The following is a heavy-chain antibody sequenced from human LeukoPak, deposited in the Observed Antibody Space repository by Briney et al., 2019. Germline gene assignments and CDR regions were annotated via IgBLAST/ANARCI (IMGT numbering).Heavy chain of an antibody. Sequence: ASVKVSCKASGYTFTSYGISWVRQAPGQGLEWMGWISAYNGNTNYAQKLQGRVTMTTDTSTSTAYMELRSLRSDDTAVYYCARDQALYYYDGSGYRFDYWGQGTLVTVSS. D-gene: IGHD3-22*01. J-gene: IGHJ4*02. CDR1: GYTFTSYG. CDR3: ARDQALYYYDGSGYRFDY. V-gene: IGHV1-18*01. CDR2: ISAYNGNT.